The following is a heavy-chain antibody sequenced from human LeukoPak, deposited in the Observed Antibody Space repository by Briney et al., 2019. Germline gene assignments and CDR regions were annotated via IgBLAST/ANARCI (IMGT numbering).Heavy chain of an antibody. CDR3: ARSRYCSGGSCYPYYFDY. CDR2: IYYSGST. J-gene: IGHJ4*02. V-gene: IGHV4-59*01. D-gene: IGHD2-15*01. CDR1: GGSISSYY. Sequence: SETLSLTCTVSGGSISSYYWNWIRQPPGKELEWIGYIYYSGSTNYNPSLKSRVTTSVDTSKNQFSLKLSSVTAADTAVYYCARSRYCSGGSCYPYYFDYWGQGTLVTVSS.